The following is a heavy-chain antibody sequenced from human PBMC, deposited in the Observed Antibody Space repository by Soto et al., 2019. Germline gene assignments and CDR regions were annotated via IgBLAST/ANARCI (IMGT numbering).Heavy chain of an antibody. CDR2: LNAGNGDT. D-gene: IGHD3-10*01. CDR1: GYTFTNYA. V-gene: IGHV1-3*01. CDR3: ARQGIPYYSGSGDYFYYYYNYMDV. Sequence: QAQLVQSGAEVKKPGASVKVSCKASGYTFTNYAVHWLRQAPGQGLEWMGWLNAGNGDTKYSTTFQARVTISRDTSASIAYMELSSLRSEDTAVYYCARQGIPYYSGSGDYFYYYYNYMDVWGKGTTGTVSS. J-gene: IGHJ6*03.